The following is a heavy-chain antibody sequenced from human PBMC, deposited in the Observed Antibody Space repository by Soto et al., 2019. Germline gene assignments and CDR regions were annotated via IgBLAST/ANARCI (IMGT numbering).Heavy chain of an antibody. CDR1: GGSISSGGYY. V-gene: IGHV4-31*03. J-gene: IGHJ4*02. CDR3: ARVPRSPIMLTFGGVTEH. D-gene: IGHD3-16*01. CDR2: IYYSGST. Sequence: QVQLQESGPGLVKPSQTLSLTCTVSGGSISSGGYYWSWIRQHPGKGLEWIGYIYYSGSTYYNPSLKSRVTISVATSKNQFSLKLSSVTAADTAVYYCARVPRSPIMLTFGGVTEHWGQGTLVTVSS.